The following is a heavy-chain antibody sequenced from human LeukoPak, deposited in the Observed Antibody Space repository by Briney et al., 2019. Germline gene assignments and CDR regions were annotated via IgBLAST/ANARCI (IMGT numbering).Heavy chain of an antibody. D-gene: IGHD3-10*01. CDR3: ARLAFTMVQVFDY. CDR2: IYSGGST. CDR1: GFTVSSNY. V-gene: IGHV3-53*04. Sequence: GGSLRLSCAASGFTVSSNYMSWVRQAPGKGLEGVSVIYSGGSTYYADSVKGRFTISRHNSKNTLYLQMNSLRAEDTAVYYCARLAFTMVQVFDYWGQGTLVTVSS. J-gene: IGHJ4*02.